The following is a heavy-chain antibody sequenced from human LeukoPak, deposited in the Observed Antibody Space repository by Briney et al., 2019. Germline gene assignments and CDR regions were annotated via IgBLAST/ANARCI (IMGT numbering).Heavy chain of an antibody. V-gene: IGHV1-8*01. D-gene: IGHD2-2*01. CDR1: GYTFTSYD. CDR2: MNPNSGNT. J-gene: IGHJ6*02. CDR3: ARGQRYCSSTSCEGYYYYYGMDV. Sequence: AASVKVSCKASGYTFTSYDINWVRQATGHGLEWMGWMNPNSGNTGYAQKFQGRVTMTRNTSISTAYMEPSSLRSEDTAVYYCARGQRYCSSTSCEGYYYYYGMDVWGQGTTVTVSS.